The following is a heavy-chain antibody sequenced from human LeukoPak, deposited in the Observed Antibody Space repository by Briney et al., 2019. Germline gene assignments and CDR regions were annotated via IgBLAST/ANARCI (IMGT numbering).Heavy chain of an antibody. J-gene: IGHJ4*02. CDR1: GFTFSSYA. Sequence: PGGSLRLSCAASGFTFSSYAMSWVRQAPGKGLEWVSAISGSGGSTYYADSVKGRFTISRDNSKNTLYLQMNSLRAEDTAIYYCAKNSDSSGNPFDYWGQGTLVTVSS. CDR3: AKNSDSSGNPFDY. CDR2: ISGSGGST. V-gene: IGHV3-23*01. D-gene: IGHD6-19*01.